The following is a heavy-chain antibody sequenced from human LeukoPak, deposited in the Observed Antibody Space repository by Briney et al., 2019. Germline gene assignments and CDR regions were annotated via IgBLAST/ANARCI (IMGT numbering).Heavy chain of an antibody. CDR3: ARKGTYFDY. Sequence: GGSLRLSCAASGFTFSSYSMNWVRQAPGKGLEWVSYISSSSSTIYYADSVKGRFTISRDNAKNSLYLQMNSLRAEDTAVYYCARKGTYFDYWGQGTLVTVSS. CDR2: ISSSSSTI. CDR1: GFTFSSYS. J-gene: IGHJ4*02. V-gene: IGHV3-48*01.